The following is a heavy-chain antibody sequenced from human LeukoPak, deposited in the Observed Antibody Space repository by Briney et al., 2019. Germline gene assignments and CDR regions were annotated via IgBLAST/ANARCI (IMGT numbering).Heavy chain of an antibody. J-gene: IGHJ3*02. CDR3: ARGPQPYDDSGSRAFDI. D-gene: IGHD4-17*01. Sequence: GGSLRLSCAASGFPFRDDAMPWVRQAPGKGLEYVSTISSNGDITYYAESVKGRFSISRDNSKNTLFLQLGSLRAEDMAVYYCARGPQPYDDSGSRAFDIWGQGAMVTVSS. CDR1: GFPFRDDA. CDR2: ISSNGDIT. V-gene: IGHV3-64*02.